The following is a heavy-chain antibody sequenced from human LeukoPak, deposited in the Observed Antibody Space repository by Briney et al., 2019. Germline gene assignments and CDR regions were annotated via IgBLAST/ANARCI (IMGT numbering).Heavy chain of an antibody. V-gene: IGHV3-11*06. CDR1: GFTFSDYY. CDR2: ISGSSMYT. D-gene: IGHD4-17*01. Sequence: PGGSLRLSCAASGFTFSDYYMSWIRQSPGKGLEWLSYISGSSMYTNYADSVKGRFTVSRDNAQNSLYLQMTSLRADDTAIYYRTRDQGEYNNPSDAYDIWGPGTIVTVSS. J-gene: IGHJ3*02. CDR3: TRDQGEYNNPSDAYDI.